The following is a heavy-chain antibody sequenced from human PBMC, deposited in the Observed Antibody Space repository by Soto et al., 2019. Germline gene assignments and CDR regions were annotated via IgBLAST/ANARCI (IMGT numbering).Heavy chain of an antibody. V-gene: IGHV2-70*01. Sequence: SGPTLVNPTQTLTLTCSFSGFSLSTLGMSVSWIRQPPGKALEWLALIDWEDEKYFSTSLQTRLSIFKDSSKSHVLLTITNVGPLVSATYFCARVSGSFQKGFDSWGQGTLVTVSS. D-gene: IGHD1-26*01. J-gene: IGHJ4*02. CDR1: GFSLSTLGMS. CDR3: ARVSGSFQKGFDS. CDR2: IDWEDEK.